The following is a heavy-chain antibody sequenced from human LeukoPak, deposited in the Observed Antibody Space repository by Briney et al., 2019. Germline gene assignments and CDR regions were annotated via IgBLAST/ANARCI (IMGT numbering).Heavy chain of an antibody. CDR3: AREPQANYYGSGSYLAPNAFDI. CDR2: IYYSGST. J-gene: IGHJ3*02. D-gene: IGHD3-10*01. Sequence: SETLSLTCTVSGCSISSSSYYWGWIRQPPGKGLEWIGSIYYSGSTYYNPSLKSRVTISVDTSKNQFSLKLSSVTAADTAVYYCAREPQANYYGSGSYLAPNAFDIWGQGTMVTVSS. CDR1: GCSISSSSYY. V-gene: IGHV4-39*01.